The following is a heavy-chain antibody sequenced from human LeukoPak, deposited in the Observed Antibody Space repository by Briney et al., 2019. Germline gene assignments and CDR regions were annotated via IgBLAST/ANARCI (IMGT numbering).Heavy chain of an antibody. V-gene: IGHV3-23*01. J-gene: IGHJ4*02. CDR3: AKSGQLSRYYYDSNNYFDY. CDR2: ISGSDGST. Sequence: GGSLRLSCAASGFTFSSYAMGWVRQAPGKGLEWVSAISGSDGSTYYADSVKGRFTISSDNSKTTLYLEMNSLRAEDTAVYYCAKSGQLSRYYYDSNNYFDYWGQGNVVTVSS. CDR1: GFTFSSYA. D-gene: IGHD3-22*01.